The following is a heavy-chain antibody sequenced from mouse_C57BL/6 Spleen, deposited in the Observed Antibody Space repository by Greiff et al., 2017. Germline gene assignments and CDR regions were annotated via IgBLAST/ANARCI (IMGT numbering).Heavy chain of an antibody. CDR1: GFSFNTYA. J-gene: IGHJ4*01. V-gene: IGHV10-1*01. CDR3: VSPIYDGYYVYAMDY. CDR2: ISSKSNNYAT. D-gene: IGHD2-3*01. Sequence: EVTVVESGGGLVQPKGSLKLSCAASGFSFNTYAMNWVRLAPGTGLEWVARISSKSNNYATYYADSVKKRMSISREYSESMSYQQMNNLKTEDTAMYDSVSPIYDGYYVYAMDYWGQGTSVTVSS.